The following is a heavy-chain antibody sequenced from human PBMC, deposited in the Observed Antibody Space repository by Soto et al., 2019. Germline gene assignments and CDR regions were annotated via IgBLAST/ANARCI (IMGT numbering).Heavy chain of an antibody. CDR2: MYHSGNT. D-gene: IGHD3-10*01. CDR1: GSSVSNYY. J-gene: IGHJ4*02. CDR3: ARYVTAGTYYFDS. Sequence: PSETLSITCTVSGSSVSNYYWSWIRQPPGKGLEWFGHMYHSGNTYSNPSLKSRVTISVDTSKNQFSLRLSSVTTADTAVYFCARYVTAGTYYFDSWGQGTLVTVS. V-gene: IGHV4-59*02.